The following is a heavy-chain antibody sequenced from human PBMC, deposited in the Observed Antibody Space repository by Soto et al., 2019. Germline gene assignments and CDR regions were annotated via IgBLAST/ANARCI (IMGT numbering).Heavy chain of an antibody. J-gene: IGHJ6*02. CDR1: GFTFSNNG. V-gene: IGHV3-33*01. CDR3: ARDRVQMVAGLEV. Sequence: QVQLVESGGGVVQPGRSLRLSCAASGFTFSNNGMHWVRQAPGKGLEWVAVIWYDGINKYYADSVKGRFIISRDNSKNTVYLQMNSLRAEDTAVYYCARDRVQMVAGLEVWGQGTTVTVSS. CDR2: IWYDGINK. D-gene: IGHD2-15*01.